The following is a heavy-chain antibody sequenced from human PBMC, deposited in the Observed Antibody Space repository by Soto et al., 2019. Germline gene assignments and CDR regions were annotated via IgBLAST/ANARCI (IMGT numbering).Heavy chain of an antibody. CDR3: AKRTVGWYFDL. J-gene: IGHJ2*01. CDR2: SYSAGSA. Sequence: GGSLRLSCAASGFTVSSYYMSWVRQAPGKGLEWVSVSYSAGSADFADSVKGRFTISRDNSKNTLYLQMSSLRAEDTAVYYCAKRTVGWYFDLWGRGTLVTVSS. CDR1: GFTVSSYY. V-gene: IGHV3-66*04. D-gene: IGHD4-17*01.